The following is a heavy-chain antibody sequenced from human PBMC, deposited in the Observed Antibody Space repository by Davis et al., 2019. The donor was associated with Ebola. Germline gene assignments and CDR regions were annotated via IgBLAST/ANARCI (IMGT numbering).Heavy chain of an antibody. D-gene: IGHD1-26*01. CDR2: IGGGGGSI. Sequence: PGGSLRLSCAASEFTFSSSAMSWGRQAPGKGLEWVSSIGGGGGSIYYADSVKGRFTISRDNSKNTLYLQMNSLRAEDTAVYYCAKAGHCGNYCSFDSWGQGTLVTVSS. V-gene: IGHV3-23*01. J-gene: IGHJ4*02. CDR1: EFTFSSSA. CDR3: AKAGHCGNYCSFDS.